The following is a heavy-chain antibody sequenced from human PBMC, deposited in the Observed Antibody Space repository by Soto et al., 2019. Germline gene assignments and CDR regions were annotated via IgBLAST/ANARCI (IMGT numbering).Heavy chain of an antibody. V-gene: IGHV3-74*01. D-gene: IGHD6-6*01. Sequence: GGSLRLSCAASGFTFRSYWMQWVRQAPGKGLVWVSWINSDGSSTSYANSVKGRFTISRDNAKNTLYLQMNSLRAEDTAVYYCASGGSSLNFDSWGQGTLVTVSS. CDR1: GFTFRSYW. CDR2: INSDGSST. CDR3: ASGGSSLNFDS. J-gene: IGHJ4*02.